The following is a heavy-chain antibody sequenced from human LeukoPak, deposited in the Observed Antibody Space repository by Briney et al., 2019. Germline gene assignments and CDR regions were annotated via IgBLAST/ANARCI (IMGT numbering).Heavy chain of an antibody. CDR3: AKGRRYCGGDCYSQIDY. Sequence: ESGGSLRLSCAASGFTFSSYAMSWVRQAPGKGLEWVSAISGSGGSTYYADSVKGRFTISRDNSKNTLYLQMNSLRAEDTAVYYCAKGRRYCGGDCYSQIDYWGQGTLVTVSS. CDR2: ISGSGGST. V-gene: IGHV3-23*01. D-gene: IGHD2-21*02. CDR1: GFTFSSYA. J-gene: IGHJ4*02.